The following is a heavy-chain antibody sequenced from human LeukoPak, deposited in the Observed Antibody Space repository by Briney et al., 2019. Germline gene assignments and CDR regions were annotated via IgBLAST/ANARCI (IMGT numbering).Heavy chain of an antibody. V-gene: IGHV1-2*02. J-gene: IGHJ4*02. CDR2: INPNSGGT. CDR3: ARWLHYGSGSYLPSDY. Sequence: ASVKVSCKASGYTFTGYYMHWVRQAPGQGLEWMGWINPNSGGTNYAQKLQGRVTMTTDTSTSTAYMELRSLRSDDTAVYYCARWLHYGSGSYLPSDYWGQGTLVTVSS. CDR1: GYTFTGYY. D-gene: IGHD3-10*01.